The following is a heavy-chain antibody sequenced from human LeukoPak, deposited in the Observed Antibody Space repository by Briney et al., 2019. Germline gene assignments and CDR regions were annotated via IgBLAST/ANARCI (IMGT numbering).Heavy chain of an antibody. Sequence: PSETLSLTCVVYGGPFSGYYWSWIRQSPGKGLEWIGEINQSGNTNYNPSLKSRVTISIDTSKNQFSLKVTSVTAGDTAVYYCARARGWTSGDDYYYGMVVWGQGTTGTVSS. CDR1: GGPFSGYY. J-gene: IGHJ6*02. V-gene: IGHV4-34*01. CDR3: ARARGWTSGDDYYYGMVV. CDR2: INQSGNT. D-gene: IGHD4-17*01.